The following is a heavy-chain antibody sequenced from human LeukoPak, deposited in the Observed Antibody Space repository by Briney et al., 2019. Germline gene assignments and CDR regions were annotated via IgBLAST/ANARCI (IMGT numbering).Heavy chain of an antibody. Sequence: GGSLRLSCAASGFTFGDYTMHWVRHSPGKGLEGVSLISWSGGSTYYADSVKGRFTISRDNSKNSLYLQMNSLRTEDTALYYCAKDIWGAYSSSWSHYYDGMDVWGQGTTVTVSS. J-gene: IGHJ6*02. CDR2: ISWSGGST. V-gene: IGHV3-43*01. D-gene: IGHD6-13*01. CDR3: AKDIWGAYSSSWSHYYDGMDV. CDR1: GFTFGDYT.